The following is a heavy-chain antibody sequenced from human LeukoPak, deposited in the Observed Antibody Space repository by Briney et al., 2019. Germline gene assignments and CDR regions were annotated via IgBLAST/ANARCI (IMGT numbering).Heavy chain of an antibody. Sequence: GGSLRLSCAASGFTFSHYSMNWVRQAPGKGLEWVSSISSSSSYIYYADSVKGRFPISRDNAKNSLYLQMNSLRVEDTAVYYCARGRPGAFDIWGQGTMVTVSS. J-gene: IGHJ3*02. CDR2: ISSSSSYI. CDR1: GFTFSHYS. CDR3: ARGRPGAFDI. V-gene: IGHV3-21*01.